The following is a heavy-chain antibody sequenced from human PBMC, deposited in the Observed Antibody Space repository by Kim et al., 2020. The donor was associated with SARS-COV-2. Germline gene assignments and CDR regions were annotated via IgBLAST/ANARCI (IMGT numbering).Heavy chain of an antibody. Sequence: ASVKVSCKASGYTFTSYDISWVRQAPGQGLEWMGWISAYNGNTNYAQKLQGRVTMTTDTSTSTTYMELRSLRSDDTAVYYCARAGRGGSYAEFDYWGQGTLVTVSS. J-gene: IGHJ4*02. CDR3: ARAGRGGSYAEFDY. V-gene: IGHV1-18*01. D-gene: IGHD1-26*01. CDR1: GYTFTSYD. CDR2: ISAYNGNT.